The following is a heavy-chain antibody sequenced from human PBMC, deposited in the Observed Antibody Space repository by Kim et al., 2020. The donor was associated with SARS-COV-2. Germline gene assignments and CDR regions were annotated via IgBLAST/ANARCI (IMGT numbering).Heavy chain of an antibody. Sequence: ASVKVSCKASGYTFTSYAMHWVRQAPGQRLEWMGWINAGNGNTKYSQKFQGRFTITRDTSASTAYMELSSLRSEDTAVYYCARDRGVSTSYYYYGMDVWGQGTTVTVSS. CDR3: ARDRGVSTSYYYYGMDV. CDR2: INAGNGNT. J-gene: IGHJ6*02. CDR1: GYTFTSYA. D-gene: IGHD3-10*01. V-gene: IGHV1-3*01.